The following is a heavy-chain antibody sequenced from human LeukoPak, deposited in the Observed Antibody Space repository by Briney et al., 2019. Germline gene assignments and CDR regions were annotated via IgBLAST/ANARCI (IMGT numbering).Heavy chain of an antibody. CDR3: ARTRSYCSGGSCYPYYFDY. V-gene: IGHV4-34*01. J-gene: IGHJ4*02. D-gene: IGHD2-15*01. Sequence: SETLSLTCAVYGGSFSGYYWSWIRQPPGKGLEWIGEINHSGSTNYNPSLKSRVTISVDTSKNQFSLKLNSVTAADTAVYYCARTRSYCSGGSCYPYYFDYWGQGTLVTVSS. CDR1: GGSFSGYY. CDR2: INHSGST.